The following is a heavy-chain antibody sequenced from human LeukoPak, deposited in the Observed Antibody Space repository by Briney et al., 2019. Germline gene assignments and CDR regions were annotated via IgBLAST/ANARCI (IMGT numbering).Heavy chain of an antibody. CDR1: GYSFTAYW. CDR3: ARPAAGLGGFDY. CDR2: IYPGDSAT. V-gene: IGHV5-51*01. J-gene: IGHJ4*02. D-gene: IGHD3-16*01. Sequence: GESLKISCRGSGYSFTAYWIAWVRQMPGKGLEWMAAIYPGDSATTYSPSFQGQVTISADKSITTAYLQWSSLKASDTAMYYCARPAAGLGGFDYWGQGTLVTVSS.